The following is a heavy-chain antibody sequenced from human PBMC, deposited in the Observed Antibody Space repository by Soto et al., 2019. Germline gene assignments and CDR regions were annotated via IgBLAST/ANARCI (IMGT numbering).Heavy chain of an antibody. CDR2: ISAYNGNT. D-gene: IGHD3-9*01. Sequence: ASVKVSCKASGYTFTSYGISWVRQAPGQGLEWMGWISAYNGNTNYAQKLQGRVTMTTDTSTSTAYMELRSLRSDDTAVYYCARDGASYDILNGYHKSYYYYGMDVWGQGTTVTVSS. CDR3: ARDGASYDILNGYHKSYYYYGMDV. J-gene: IGHJ6*02. V-gene: IGHV1-18*01. CDR1: GYTFTSYG.